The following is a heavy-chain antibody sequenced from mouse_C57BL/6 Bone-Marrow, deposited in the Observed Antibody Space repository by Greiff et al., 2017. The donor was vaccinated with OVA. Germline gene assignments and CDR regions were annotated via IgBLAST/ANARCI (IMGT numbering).Heavy chain of an antibody. D-gene: IGHD1-1*01. J-gene: IGHJ1*03. CDR3: ARHEDYYGSSFHWYFDV. CDR2: FYPGSGSI. Sequence: QVHVKQSGAELVKPGASVKLSCKASGYTFTEYTIHWVKQRSGQGLEWIGWFYPGSGSIKYNEKFKDKATLTADKSSSTVYMELSRLTSEDSAVYFCARHEDYYGSSFHWYFDVWGTGTTVTVSS. V-gene: IGHV1-62-2*01. CDR1: GYTFTEYT.